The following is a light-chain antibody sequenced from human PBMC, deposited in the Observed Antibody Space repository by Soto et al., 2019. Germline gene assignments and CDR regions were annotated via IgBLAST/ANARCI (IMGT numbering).Light chain of an antibody. Sequence: QSVLTQPRSVSGSPGQSVTISCTGTSSDVGGYNYVSWYQQHPGKAPKLIIYDVTKRPSGVPDRFSGSKSGNTASLTISGLQADDEADYYCLSYAGRYTLMFGGGTKLTVL. CDR3: LSYAGRYTLM. CDR2: DVT. V-gene: IGLV2-11*01. J-gene: IGLJ3*02. CDR1: SSDVGGYNY.